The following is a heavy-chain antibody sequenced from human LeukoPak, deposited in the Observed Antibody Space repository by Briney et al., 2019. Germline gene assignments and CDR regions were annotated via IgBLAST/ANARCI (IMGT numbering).Heavy chain of an antibody. CDR1: GGSISSGSYY. Sequence: SETLSLTCTVSGGSISSGSYYWSWIRQPAGKGLEWIGRIYTSGSTNYNPSLKSRVTISVDTSKNQFSLKLSSVTAADTAVYYCARALFSYWFDPWRQGTLVTVSS. J-gene: IGHJ5*02. V-gene: IGHV4-61*02. CDR3: ARALFSYWFDP. D-gene: IGHD3-10*01. CDR2: IYTSGST.